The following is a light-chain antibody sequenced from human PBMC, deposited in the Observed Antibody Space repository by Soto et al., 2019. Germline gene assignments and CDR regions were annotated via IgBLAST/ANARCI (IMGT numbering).Light chain of an antibody. CDR2: WAS. Sequence: DIVLTQSPDSLAVSLGERATINCRSSETVLNSSRNKNYLAWYQQKPGQPPKMLIYWASTRNAGVPDRFTGSGSGTDFTLTITSLQSEDVAVYYCQQYYRPPDTFGXGTKXXXK. J-gene: IGKJ2*01. CDR3: QQYYRPPDT. V-gene: IGKV4-1*01. CDR1: ETVLNSSRNKNY.